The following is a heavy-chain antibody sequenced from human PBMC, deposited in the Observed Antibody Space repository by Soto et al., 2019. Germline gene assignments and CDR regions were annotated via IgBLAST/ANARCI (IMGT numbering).Heavy chain of an antibody. Sequence: QVQLVQSGAEVKKPGSSVKVSCRASGGTFSSSAINWVLQAPGQGLEWMGEITPDLITANYAQKFQGRVKITAEGSTSTAYTEPCRLGSDDTAVECCAWDGYDPPTEKLRFDIWGQGTMVTVSS. J-gene: IGHJ3*02. CDR1: GGTFSSSA. D-gene: IGHD5-12*01. V-gene: IGHV1-69*01. CDR2: ITPDLITA. CDR3: AWDGYDPPTEKLRFDI.